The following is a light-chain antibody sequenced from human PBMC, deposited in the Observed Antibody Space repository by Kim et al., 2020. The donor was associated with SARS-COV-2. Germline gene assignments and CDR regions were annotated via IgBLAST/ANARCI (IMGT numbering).Light chain of an antibody. CDR1: SSDVGSYNL. CDR3: CSYAGSSTSI. V-gene: IGLV2-23*02. CDR2: GVS. Sequence: GQSITISCTGTSSDVGSYNLVSWYQQHPGKAPKLMIYGVSKRPSGVSNRFSGSKSGNTASLTISGLQAEDEADYYCCSYAGSSTSIFGGGTKLTVL. J-gene: IGLJ2*01.